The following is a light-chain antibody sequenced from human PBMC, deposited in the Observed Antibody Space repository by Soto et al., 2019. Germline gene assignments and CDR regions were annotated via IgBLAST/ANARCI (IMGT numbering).Light chain of an antibody. CDR2: AAS. V-gene: IGKV1-27*01. CDR3: QRYNSASAT. CDR1: QGISNY. J-gene: IGKJ4*01. Sequence: DIQMTQSPSSLSASVGDRVTITCRASQGISNYLAWYQQMPGKVPKLLIYAASTLQSGVPSRFTGTGSGTDFTLTISTLQPEDVATYYCQRYNSASATFGGGTKVEIK.